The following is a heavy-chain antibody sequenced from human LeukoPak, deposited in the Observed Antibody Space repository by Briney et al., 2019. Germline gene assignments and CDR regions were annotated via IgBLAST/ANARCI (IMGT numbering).Heavy chain of an antibody. Sequence: GGSLRLSCAASGFPFSSFGMHWVRQAPGNGLEWVAVIWYDGSNKYYADSVKDRFTVSRDNSKNTLYLQMNSLRAEDTAVYYCARVQGRFFGSGSYLGVDHWGQGTLVTVSS. CDR1: GFPFSSFG. D-gene: IGHD3-10*01. CDR2: IWYDGSNK. J-gene: IGHJ4*02. V-gene: IGHV3-33*01. CDR3: ARVQGRFFGSGSYLGVDH.